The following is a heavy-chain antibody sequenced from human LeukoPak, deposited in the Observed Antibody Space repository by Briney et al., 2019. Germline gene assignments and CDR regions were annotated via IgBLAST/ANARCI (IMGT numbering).Heavy chain of an antibody. D-gene: IGHD3-9*01. J-gene: IGHJ3*02. V-gene: IGHV4-59*08. CDR3: ARLNILTGYAFDI. CDR1: GGSITDSY. CDR2: ISYSGST. Sequence: SDTLSLTCTVSGGSITDSYWSWIRQSPGKGLEWIGYISYSGSTNYSPSLRSRVTISVDTSKNQFSLKLSSVTAADTAVYYCARLNILTGYAFDIWGQGTMVTVSS.